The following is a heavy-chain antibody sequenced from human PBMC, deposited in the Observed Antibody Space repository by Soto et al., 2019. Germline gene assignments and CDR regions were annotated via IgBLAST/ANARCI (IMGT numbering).Heavy chain of an antibody. CDR2: LSGSGTST. CDR3: AKGTSNGGWFNPFDY. D-gene: IGHD6-19*01. J-gene: IGHJ4*02. V-gene: IGHV3-23*01. CDR1: GFTFVNYA. Sequence: EVQLLESGGGLVQPGGSLRLSCAASGFTFVNYAMNWVRQAPGKGLEWVATLSGSGTSTYYADSVKGRYTISTDNSRNTLYLQMNSLRAEDTAVYYCAKGTSNGGWFNPFDYWGQGTLVTVSS.